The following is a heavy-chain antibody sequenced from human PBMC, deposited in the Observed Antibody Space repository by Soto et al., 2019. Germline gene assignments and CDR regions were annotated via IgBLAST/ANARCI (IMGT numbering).Heavy chain of an antibody. CDR1: GFTFSSYG. J-gene: IGHJ4*02. Sequence: QVQLVESGGGVVQPGRSLRLSCAASGFTFSSYGMHWVRQAPGKGLEWVAVIWYDGSNKYYADSVKGRFTISRDNSKNTLYLQMNSLRAEDTAVYYCARDRGYYGSGSPSFGLDYWGQGTLVTVSS. CDR2: IWYDGSNK. CDR3: ARDRGYYGSGSPSFGLDY. V-gene: IGHV3-33*01. D-gene: IGHD3-10*01.